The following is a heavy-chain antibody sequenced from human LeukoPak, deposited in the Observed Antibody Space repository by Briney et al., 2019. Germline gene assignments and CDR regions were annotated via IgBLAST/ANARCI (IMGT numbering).Heavy chain of an antibody. V-gene: IGHV3-7*03. CDR1: GFPFSDYW. CDR3: ARSNTEGSD. J-gene: IGHJ4*02. CDR2: IKQDGSEK. Sequence: GGSLRLSCAASGFPFSDYWMSCVRQAPGKGLEWVANIKQDGSEKYDVDSVKGRFTISRDNAKNSLFLQMNSLRAEDTAMYYCARSNTEGSDWGPGTLVTVSS. D-gene: IGHD6-19*01.